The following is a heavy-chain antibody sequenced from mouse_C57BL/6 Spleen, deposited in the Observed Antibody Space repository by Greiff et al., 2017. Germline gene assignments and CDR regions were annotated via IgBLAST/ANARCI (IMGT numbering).Heavy chain of an antibody. Sequence: VKLMESGAELVKPGASVKISCKASGYAFSSYWMNWVKQRPGKGLEWIGQIYPGDGDTNYNGKFKGKATLTADKSSSTAYMQLSSLTSEDSAVXFCARGELLRRYYFDYWGQGTTLTVSS. CDR1: GYAFSSYW. J-gene: IGHJ2*01. CDR2: IYPGDGDT. V-gene: IGHV1-80*01. D-gene: IGHD1-2*01. CDR3: ARGELLRRYYFDY.